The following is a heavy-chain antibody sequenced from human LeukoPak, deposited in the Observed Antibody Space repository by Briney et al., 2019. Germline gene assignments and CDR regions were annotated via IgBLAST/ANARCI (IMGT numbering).Heavy chain of an antibody. Sequence: PGGSLRLSCAPSGFTFSSYAMTWVRQAPGKGLAWVSGICASGGDKYYADSVKGRFTISRDNSKNTLYLQMNSLRAEDTAVYYCAKPYFSGGTCYSVWDYYLDYWGQGTLVTVSS. CDR3: AKPYFSGGTCYSVWDYYLDY. CDR2: ICASGGDK. V-gene: IGHV3-23*01. J-gene: IGHJ4*02. D-gene: IGHD2-15*01. CDR1: GFTFSSYA.